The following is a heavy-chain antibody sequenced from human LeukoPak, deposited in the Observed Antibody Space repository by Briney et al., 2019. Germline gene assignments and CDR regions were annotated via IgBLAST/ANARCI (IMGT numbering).Heavy chain of an antibody. V-gene: IGHV1-18*01. CDR2: INPYNGNT. D-gene: IGHD2-8*01. Sequence: ALVKVSCKASDYTFSNYGISWVRQAPGQGLEWMGWINPYNGNTRYAENLQGRVTMTTDTPTSTAYMELRSLRSDDTAIYYCARDFTPPHCTTPNCPRGGWFDPWGQGTLVTVSS. J-gene: IGHJ5*02. CDR3: ARDFTPPHCTTPNCPRGGWFDP. CDR1: DYTFSNYG.